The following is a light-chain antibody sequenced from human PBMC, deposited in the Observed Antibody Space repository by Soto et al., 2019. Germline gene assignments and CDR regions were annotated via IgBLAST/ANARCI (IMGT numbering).Light chain of an antibody. Sequence: QPVLTQSPSASASPGASVKLTCTLSRGHSAYAIAWHQQQPEKGPRYLMKLNADGSHTRGDGIPDRFSGSSSGAERYLTISSLQSEDEADYYCQTWGFGFYVFGTGTKVTVL. CDR2: LNADGSH. J-gene: IGLJ1*01. V-gene: IGLV4-69*01. CDR3: QTWGFGFYV. CDR1: RGHSAYA.